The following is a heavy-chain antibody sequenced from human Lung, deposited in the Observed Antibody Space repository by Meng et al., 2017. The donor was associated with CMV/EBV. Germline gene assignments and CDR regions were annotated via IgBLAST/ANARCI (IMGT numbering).Heavy chain of an antibody. CDR3: ARHPSSDSSGYYNEEPS. CDR2: IIPIFGEA. J-gene: IGHJ4*02. V-gene: IGHV1-69*01. Sequence: QVQVVESGAEMTKPGYSVQASCKASGDNFSSYTFSWARQAPGQGLEWMGGIIPIFGEAKYAQKFQGRVTIIADESTSTIYMDLRRLISEATAMYYCARHPSSDSSGYYNEEPSWGQGTLVTVSS. D-gene: IGHD3-22*01. CDR1: GDNFSSYT.